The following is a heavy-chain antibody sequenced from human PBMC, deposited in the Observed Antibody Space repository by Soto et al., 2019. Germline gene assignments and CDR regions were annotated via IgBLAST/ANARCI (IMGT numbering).Heavy chain of an antibody. Sequence: EVQLLESGGGLVQPGGSLRLSCAASGFTFSSYAMSWVRQAPGKGLEWVSAISGSGGSTYYADCVTGRFTSSRDNSKNTPYQQMNSLRADDTAVYYCAKAGGSSVKHYYCYYALDVWGQGTTVTVSS. CDR3: AKAGGSSVKHYYCYYALDV. CDR1: GFTFSSYA. D-gene: IGHD3-10*01. J-gene: IGHJ6*02. V-gene: IGHV3-23*01. CDR2: ISGSGGST.